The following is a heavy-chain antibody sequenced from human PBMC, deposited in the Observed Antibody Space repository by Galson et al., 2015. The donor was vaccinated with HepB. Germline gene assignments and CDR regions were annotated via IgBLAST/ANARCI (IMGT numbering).Heavy chain of an antibody. CDR1: GFTFSSYS. D-gene: IGHD1-26*01. J-gene: IGHJ3*02. V-gene: IGHV3-48*01. Sequence: SLRLSCAASGFTFSSYSMNWVRQAPGKGLEWVSYISSSSSTIYYADSVKGRFTISRDNAKNSLYLQMNSLRAEDTAVYYCARDGWEEWELLYPSLDAFGIWGQGTMVTVSS. CDR2: ISSSSSTI. CDR3: ARDGWEEWELLYPSLDAFGI.